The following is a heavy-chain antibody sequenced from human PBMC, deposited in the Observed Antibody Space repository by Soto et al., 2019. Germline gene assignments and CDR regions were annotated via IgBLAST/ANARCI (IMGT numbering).Heavy chain of an antibody. CDR2: ISSSSSYI. J-gene: IGHJ4*02. CDR3: AKQLGYCSGGSCTFDY. D-gene: IGHD2-15*01. Sequence: EVQLVESGGGLVKPGGSLRLSCAASGFTFSSYSMNWVRQAPGKGLEWVSSISSSSSYIYYADSVKGRFTISRDNAKNSRYLQMNSLRAEDTAVYYCAKQLGYCSGGSCTFDYWGQGTLVTVSS. CDR1: GFTFSSYS. V-gene: IGHV3-21*01.